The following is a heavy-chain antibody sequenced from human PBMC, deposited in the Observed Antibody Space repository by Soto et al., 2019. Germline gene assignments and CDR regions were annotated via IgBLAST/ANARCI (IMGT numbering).Heavy chain of an antibody. CDR2: ISSSDNTI. Sequence: ESGGGLVKPGGSLRLSCAASGFTFSDYYMSWIRQAPGKGLEWVSYISSSDNTIYYADSVKGRFTISRDNAKNSLYLQMNSLRAEDTAVYYCARPRYSSSWYAFDIWGQGTMVTVSS. CDR3: ARPRYSSSWYAFDI. V-gene: IGHV3-11*01. CDR1: GFTFSDYY. D-gene: IGHD6-13*01. J-gene: IGHJ3*02.